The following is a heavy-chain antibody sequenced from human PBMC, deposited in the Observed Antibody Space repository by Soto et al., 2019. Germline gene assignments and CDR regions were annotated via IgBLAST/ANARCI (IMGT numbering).Heavy chain of an antibody. CDR1: GFTFSNYA. CDR3: AKDGPYCGGSDCFSRGYFDC. D-gene: IGHD2-21*01. CDR2: ISGAGVTT. J-gene: IGHJ4*02. V-gene: IGHV3-23*01. Sequence: EVQLLESGGGLEQPGGSLRLSCAASGFTFSNYAMSWVRQAPGKGLEWVSAISGAGVTTYYTDSVKGRFTISRDNSKNTLSLQMTSLRAGDTAVYYCAKDGPYCGGSDCFSRGYFDCWGQGSLVTVSS.